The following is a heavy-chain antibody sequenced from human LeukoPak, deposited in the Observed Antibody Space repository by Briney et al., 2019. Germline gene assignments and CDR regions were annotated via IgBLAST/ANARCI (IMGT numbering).Heavy chain of an antibody. D-gene: IGHD3-16*01. V-gene: IGHV5-51*01. CDR3: ARLEEDLTLGVAGYWFVP. CDR1: GYSFTTHW. J-gene: IGHJ5*02. Sequence: LGESLKISCKGSGYSFTTHWIGWVRQMPGKGLEWMGIIYPDDSNTRYSPSFQGQVTLSADKSINTAYLQWSSLRASDTAMYYCARLEEDLTLGVAGYWFVPWGQGTLVTVSS. CDR2: IYPDDSNT.